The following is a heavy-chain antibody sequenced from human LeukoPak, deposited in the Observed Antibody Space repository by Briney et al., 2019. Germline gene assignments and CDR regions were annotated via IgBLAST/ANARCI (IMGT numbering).Heavy chain of an antibody. V-gene: IGHV4-59*01. CDR1: GGSSCNAF. Sequence: SETLSLTCSVSGGSSCNAFGSCIRPRPGKGLGWSGFIYYSGTTDYNPSLKSRVTISVDTYKKQFSLELSSVTAADTAVYYCGRGVVLTGYPLDYWGRGTLVTVSS. J-gene: IGHJ4*02. CDR2: IYYSGTT. CDR3: GRGVVLTGYPLDY. D-gene: IGHD3-9*01.